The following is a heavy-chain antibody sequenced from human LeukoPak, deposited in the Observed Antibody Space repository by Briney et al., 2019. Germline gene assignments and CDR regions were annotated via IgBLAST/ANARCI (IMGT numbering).Heavy chain of an antibody. V-gene: IGHV4-4*02. CDR2: IYHSGST. J-gene: IGHJ4*02. CDR1: GGSISSSNW. Sequence: SGTLSLTCAVSGGSISSSNWWSWVRQPPGKGLEWIGEIYHSGSTNYNPSLKSRVTISVDKSKNQFSLKLSSVTAADTAVYYCARVHGQANVAAAGLYYFDYWGQGTLVTVSS. CDR3: ARVHGQANVAAAGLYYFDY. D-gene: IGHD6-13*01.